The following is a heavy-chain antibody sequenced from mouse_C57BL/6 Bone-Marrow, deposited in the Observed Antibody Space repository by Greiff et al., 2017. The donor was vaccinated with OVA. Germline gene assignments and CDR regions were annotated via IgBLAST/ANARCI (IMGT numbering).Heavy chain of an antibody. D-gene: IGHD1-1*01. CDR1: GFTFSDYG. CDR2: ISSGSSTI. V-gene: IGHV5-17*01. CDR3: ARRYGSRWLAY. J-gene: IGHJ3*01. Sequence: EVQVVESGGGLVKPGGSLKLSCAASGFTFSDYGMHWVRQAPEKGLEWVAYISSGSSTIYYADTVKGRFTISRDNAKNTLFLQMTSLRSEDTAMYYCARRYGSRWLAYWGQGTLVTVSA.